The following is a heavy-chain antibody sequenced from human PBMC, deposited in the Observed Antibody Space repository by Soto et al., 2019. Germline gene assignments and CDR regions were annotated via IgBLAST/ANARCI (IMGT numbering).Heavy chain of an antibody. V-gene: IGHV3-23*01. CDR1: GCTFISYA. CDR2: ISAGGSNT. J-gene: IGHJ3*02. CDR3: AKKGPPRDAFDI. Sequence: GLSLRLSCAVAGCTFISYAMSWVRQAPGKGPEWVSVISAGGSNTYYAESVKGRFTISRDNSKNTLYLQMNSLRDEDTAVYYCAKKGPPRDAFDIWGQGTMVPVS.